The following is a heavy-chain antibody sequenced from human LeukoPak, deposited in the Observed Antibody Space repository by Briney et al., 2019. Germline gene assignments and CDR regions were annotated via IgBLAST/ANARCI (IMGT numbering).Heavy chain of an antibody. Sequence: SETLSLTCAVYGGSFSGYYWSWIRQPPGKGLEWIGYIYHSGSTYYNPSLKSRVTISVDRSKNQFSLKLSSVTAADTAVYYCARGVRVRGGNWFDPWGQGTLVTVSS. V-gene: IGHV4-34*01. CDR3: ARGVRVRGGNWFDP. CDR1: GGSFSGYY. J-gene: IGHJ5*02. D-gene: IGHD3-10*01. CDR2: IYHSGST.